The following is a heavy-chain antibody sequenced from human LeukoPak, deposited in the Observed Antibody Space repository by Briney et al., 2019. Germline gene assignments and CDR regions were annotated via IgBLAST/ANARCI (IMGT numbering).Heavy chain of an antibody. CDR1: GFTFSNYA. J-gene: IGHJ6*03. CDR3: ARRGDYYSNYRFSDLYYMAV. D-gene: IGHD4-11*01. V-gene: IGHV3-23*01. CDR2: ISGSGGST. Sequence: GGSLRLSCAASGFTFSNYAMSWVRQAPGKGLEWVSAISGSGGSTHYADSVKGRFTISRDNSKNTLYVQMNSLRAEDTAVYYCARRGDYYSNYRFSDLYYMAVWGKGTTVTVSS.